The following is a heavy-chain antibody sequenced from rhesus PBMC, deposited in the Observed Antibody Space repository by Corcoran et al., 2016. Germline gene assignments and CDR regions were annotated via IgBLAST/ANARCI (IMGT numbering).Heavy chain of an antibody. CDR2: VYGNRART. J-gene: IGHJ6*01. CDR1: GGSITGSPT. V-gene: IGHV4-143*01. Sequence: QVQLQESGPGLVKPSATLSLTCTVSGGSITGSPTWTCIRPAPRNGLEWIGAVYGNRARTNYNPSLKSRVTISKDTSKNQFSLRLTSVTAADTAVYYCARQGYTDHLGGLDSWGQGVVVTVSS. CDR3: ARQGYTDHLGGLDS. D-gene: IGHD2-39*02.